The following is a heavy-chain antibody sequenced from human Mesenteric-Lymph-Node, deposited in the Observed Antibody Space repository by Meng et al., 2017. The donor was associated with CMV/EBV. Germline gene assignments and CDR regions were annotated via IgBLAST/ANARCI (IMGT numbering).Heavy chain of an antibody. CDR3: ARDLEGCGICLLFYYYYGMDV. V-gene: IGHV3-30-3*01. Sequence: GESLKISCAASGFTFSNYAVHWVRQTPGRGLEWVAVISHDGSNKYYADSVESRFTISRDNSKNTAYLQMNSLRAEDTAVYYCARDLEGCGICLLFYYYYGMDVWGQGTTVTVSS. D-gene: IGHD1-26*01. CDR2: ISHDGSNK. J-gene: IGHJ6*02. CDR1: GFTFSNYA.